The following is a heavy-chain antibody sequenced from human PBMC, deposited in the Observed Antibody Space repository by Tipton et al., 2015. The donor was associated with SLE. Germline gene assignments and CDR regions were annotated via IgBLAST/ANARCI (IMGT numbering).Heavy chain of an antibody. CDR2: IYSGSST. D-gene: IGHD2-15*01. J-gene: IGHJ6*02. CDR1: GLTVSDND. CDR3: AKEQAGYCSGGSCYGSYYYGLDV. V-gene: IGHV3-53*05. Sequence: SLRLSCAVSGLTVSDNDMNWVRQAPGKGLEWVSIIYSGSSTYYADSVKGRVTISRDNSKNTLYLQMTSLRAEDTAVYYCAKEQAGYCSGGSCYGSYYYGLDVWGQGTTVTVSS.